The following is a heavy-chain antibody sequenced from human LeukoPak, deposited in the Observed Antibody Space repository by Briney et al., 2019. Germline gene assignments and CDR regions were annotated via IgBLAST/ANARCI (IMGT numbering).Heavy chain of an antibody. Sequence: SETLSLTCAVYGGSFSGYYWSWIRQPPGKGLEWVGEINHSGSTNYNPSLKSRVTISVDTSKNQFSLKLSSVTAADTAVYYCARHATVTTHFDYWGQGTLVTASS. CDR3: ARHATVTTHFDY. CDR1: GGSFSGYY. CDR2: INHSGST. V-gene: IGHV4-34*01. J-gene: IGHJ4*02. D-gene: IGHD4-17*01.